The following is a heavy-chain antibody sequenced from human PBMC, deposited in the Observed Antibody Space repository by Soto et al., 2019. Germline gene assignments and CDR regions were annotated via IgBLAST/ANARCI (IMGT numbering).Heavy chain of an antibody. CDR3: AREGSGSYYTPY. V-gene: IGHV1-2*02. D-gene: IGHD3-10*01. J-gene: IGHJ4*02. CDR1: GYTFTGYY. Sequence: ASVKVSCKASGYTFTGYYMHWVRQAPGQGLEWMGLINPNSGGTNYAQKFQGRVTMTRDTSISTAYMELSRLRSDDTAVYYCAREGSGSYYTPYWGQGTLVTVSS. CDR2: INPNSGGT.